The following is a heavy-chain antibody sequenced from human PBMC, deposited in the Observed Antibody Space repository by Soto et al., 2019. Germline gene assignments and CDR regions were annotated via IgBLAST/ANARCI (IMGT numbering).Heavy chain of an antibody. D-gene: IGHD3-3*01. Sequence: SETLSLTCTVSGGSISSSSYYWGWIRQPPGKGLEWIGSIYYSGSTYYNPSLKSRVTISVDTSKNQFSLKLSSVTAADTAVYYCARRIEYYDFWSGYSPPLSQAPPPHDWFDPWGQGTLDTVSS. CDR1: GGSISSSSYY. J-gene: IGHJ5*02. CDR2: IYYSGST. V-gene: IGHV4-39*01. CDR3: ARRIEYYDFWSGYSPPLSQAPPPHDWFDP.